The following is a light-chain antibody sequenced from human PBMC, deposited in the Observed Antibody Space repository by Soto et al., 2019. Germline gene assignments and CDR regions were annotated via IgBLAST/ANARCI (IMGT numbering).Light chain of an antibody. V-gene: IGKV2-28*01. Sequence: DIVMTQSPLSLPVTPGEPASISCWSTQSLLHSDGNNYLDWFLQKPVQSPQLLIYMGSIRASGVPDRFSGSRTGTDFTLKSSRVEAEDVGSLYCMQPTQMPLTIGQGTRLEIK. CDR2: MGS. CDR1: QSLLHSDGNNY. CDR3: MQPTQMPLT. J-gene: IGKJ5*01.